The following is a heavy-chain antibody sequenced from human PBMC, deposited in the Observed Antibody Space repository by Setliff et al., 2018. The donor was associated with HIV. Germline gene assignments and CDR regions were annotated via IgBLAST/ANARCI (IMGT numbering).Heavy chain of an antibody. D-gene: IGHD5-12*01. CDR3: ARLGDSGYDFRGYFDY. Sequence: SETLSLTCTVSGGSVSDTSYYWGWIRQPPGKGLGWLANVYYSGGTYYNPSLNSRVTISVDTSRNQFSLKLTSVTAADAALYFCARLGDSGYDFRGYFDYWGQGKLVTVSS. J-gene: IGHJ4*02. CDR2: VYYSGGT. CDR1: GGSVSDTSYY. V-gene: IGHV4-39*01.